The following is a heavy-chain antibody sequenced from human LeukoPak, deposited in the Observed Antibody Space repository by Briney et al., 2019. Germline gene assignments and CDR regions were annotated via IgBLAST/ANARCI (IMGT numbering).Heavy chain of an antibody. CDR1: GGSFSGYY. Sequence: PSETLSLTCAVYGGSFSGYYWSWIRQPPGKGLEWIGEINHSGSTNYNPSLKSRVTISVDTSKNQFSLKLSSVTAADTAVYYCASGRGGSRYFDYWGQGTLVTVSS. J-gene: IGHJ4*02. D-gene: IGHD5-12*01. V-gene: IGHV4-34*01. CDR2: INHSGST. CDR3: ASGRGGSRYFDY.